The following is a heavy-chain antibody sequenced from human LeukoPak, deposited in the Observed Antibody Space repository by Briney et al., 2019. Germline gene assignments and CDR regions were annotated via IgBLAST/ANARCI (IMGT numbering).Heavy chain of an antibody. J-gene: IGHJ4*02. Sequence: SETLSLTCTVSGGSISSGGYYWGWIRQPPGKGLEWIASIYYSGSTYYNPSLKSRVTISVDTSKNQFSLKLSSVTAADTAVYYCAREAGYDDYWGQGTLVTVSS. V-gene: IGHV4-39*07. CDR2: IYYSGST. CDR3: AREAGYDDY. D-gene: IGHD6-13*01. CDR1: GGSISSGGYY.